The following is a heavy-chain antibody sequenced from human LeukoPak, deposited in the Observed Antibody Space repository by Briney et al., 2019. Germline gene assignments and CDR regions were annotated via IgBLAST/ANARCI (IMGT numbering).Heavy chain of an antibody. CDR1: EFSFSNHW. J-gene: IGHJ4*02. V-gene: IGHV3-7*03. D-gene: IGHD6-19*01. Sequence: GGSLRLSCAASEFSFSNHWMIWVRQAPGKGLEWVATINPDGTEKRYVDSVKGRFTISRDNGKNSLYLQMSSLRAEDTAVYYCVRDDRGIAVGSRDHGAQGSLVTVSS. CDR3: VRDDRGIAVGSRDH. CDR2: INPDGTEK.